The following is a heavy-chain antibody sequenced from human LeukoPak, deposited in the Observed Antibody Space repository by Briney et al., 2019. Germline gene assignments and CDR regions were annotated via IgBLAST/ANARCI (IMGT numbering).Heavy chain of an antibody. CDR1: GFSLSTSGVG. D-gene: IGHD4-17*01. Sequence: SGPTLVNPTQTLTLTCTFSGFSLSTSGVGVGWIRQPPGKALGWLALIYWNDDKRYSPSLKNRLTITKDTSKKQVVLTMTNMDPVDTATYYCERVTTVTDPIAFDYWGHGTLITVSS. CDR2: IYWNDDK. CDR3: ERVTTVTDPIAFDY. J-gene: IGHJ4*01. V-gene: IGHV2-5*01.